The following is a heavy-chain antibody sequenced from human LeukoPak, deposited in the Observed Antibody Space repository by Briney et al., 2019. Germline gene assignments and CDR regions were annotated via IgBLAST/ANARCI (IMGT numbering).Heavy chain of an antibody. CDR1: GFTFSSSA. CDR3: ANEGGTGTRFDY. Sequence: GGSLGLSCAASGFTFSSSAMSWVRQAPGKGLYWVAAISGSGTGTYYADSVKGRFTISRDNSKNTLYLQMNSLRAEDTAVYYCANEGGTGTRFDYWGQGTLVTVSS. D-gene: IGHD1-7*01. J-gene: IGHJ4*02. V-gene: IGHV3-23*01. CDR2: ISGSGTGT.